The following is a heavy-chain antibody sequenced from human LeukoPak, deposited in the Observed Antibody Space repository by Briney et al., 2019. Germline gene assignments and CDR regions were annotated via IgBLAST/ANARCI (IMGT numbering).Heavy chain of an antibody. V-gene: IGHV4-39*01. CDR2: IYYDGST. CDR1: GDFFISSSNY. D-gene: IGHD2-2*01. J-gene: IGHJ5*02. Sequence: SETLSLTCTVSGDFFISSSNYWVWIRQPPGKGLEWVVSIYYDGSTYYNSALKSRATIFADTSKSQFSLKLNSVIAADTAVYYCGRRGLLVPASWGQGTLVTVSS. CDR3: GRRGLLVPAS.